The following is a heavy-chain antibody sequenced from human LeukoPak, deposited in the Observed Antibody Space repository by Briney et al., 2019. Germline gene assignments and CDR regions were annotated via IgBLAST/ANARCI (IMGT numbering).Heavy chain of an antibody. CDR3: ARDYYDSSGYYYFDY. CDR2: INHSGST. Sequence: PSETLSLTCAVYDGSFSGYYWSWIRQPPGKGLEWIGEINHSGSTNYNPSLKSRVTISVDTSKNQFSLKLSSVTAADTAVYYCARDYYDSSGYYYFDYWGQGTLVTVSS. D-gene: IGHD3-22*01. J-gene: IGHJ4*02. CDR1: DGSFSGYY. V-gene: IGHV4-34*01.